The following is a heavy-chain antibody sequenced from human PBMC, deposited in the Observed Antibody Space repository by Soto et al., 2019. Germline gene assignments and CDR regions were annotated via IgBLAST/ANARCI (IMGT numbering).Heavy chain of an antibody. Sequence: QLQLQESGPGLVKPSETLSLTCTVSGGSISSSSYYWGWIRQPPGKGLEWIGSIYYSGSTYYNPSLKRRVTISVDTSKNQFSLKLSSVTAADTAVYYCARHVAGYSSGFDYWGQGTLVTVSS. CDR3: ARHVAGYSSGFDY. D-gene: IGHD6-19*01. CDR2: IYYSGST. V-gene: IGHV4-39*01. CDR1: GGSISSSSYY. J-gene: IGHJ4*02.